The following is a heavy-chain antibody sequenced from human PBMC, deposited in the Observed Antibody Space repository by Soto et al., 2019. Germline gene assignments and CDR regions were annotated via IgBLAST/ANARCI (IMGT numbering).Heavy chain of an antibody. Sequence: GGSLRLSCAASGFTFDDYAMHWVRQAPGKGLEWVSGISWNSGSIGYADSVKGRFTISRDNAKNSLYLQMNSLRAEDTALYYCAKDSSSSSYYYYYMDVWGKGTTVTSP. CDR2: ISWNSGSI. D-gene: IGHD6-6*01. J-gene: IGHJ6*03. CDR1: GFTFDDYA. CDR3: AKDSSSSSYYYYYMDV. V-gene: IGHV3-9*01.